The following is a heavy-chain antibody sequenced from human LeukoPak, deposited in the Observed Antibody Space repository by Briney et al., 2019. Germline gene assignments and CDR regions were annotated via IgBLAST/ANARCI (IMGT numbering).Heavy chain of an antibody. CDR1: GDSVSSNSAA. D-gene: IGHD6-19*01. J-gene: IGHJ3*02. V-gene: IGHV6-1*01. Sequence: SQTLSLTSAISGDSVSSNSAAWKWIRQSPSRGLEWLGRTYYRSKWYNAYGLSVKSRITITPDPSKNQISLQLNSVTPEDTAVYLCAREISFYQWLVPGAFDIWGQGTMVSVSS. CDR2: TYYRSKWYN. CDR3: AREISFYQWLVPGAFDI.